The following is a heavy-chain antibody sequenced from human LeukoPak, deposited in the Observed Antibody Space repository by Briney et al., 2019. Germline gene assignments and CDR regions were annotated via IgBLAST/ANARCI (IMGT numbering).Heavy chain of an antibody. CDR3: ARSLGLRFLEWLPYYFDY. CDR1: GGSISSGGYY. V-gene: IGHV4-31*03. Sequence: SQTLSLTCTVSGGSISSGGYYWSWIRQHPGKGLEWIGYIYYSGSTYYNPSLKSRVTISVDTSKNQFSLKLSSVTAADTAVYYFARSLGLRFLEWLPYYFDYWGQGTLVTVSS. D-gene: IGHD3-3*01. J-gene: IGHJ4*02. CDR2: IYYSGST.